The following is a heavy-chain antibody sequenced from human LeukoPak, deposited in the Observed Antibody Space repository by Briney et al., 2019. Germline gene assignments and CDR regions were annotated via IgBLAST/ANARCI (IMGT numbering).Heavy chain of an antibody. D-gene: IGHD3-3*01. CDR1: GFTFSSYS. CDR3: ARGQIRFLEWLGLNWFDP. V-gene: IGHV3-21*01. Sequence: GGSLRLSCAASGFTFSSYSMDWVRQAPGKGLEWVSSISSSSSYIYYADSVRGRFTISRDNAKNSLYLQMNSLRAEDTAVYYCARGQIRFLEWLGLNWFDPWGRGTLVTVSS. CDR2: ISSSSSYI. J-gene: IGHJ5*02.